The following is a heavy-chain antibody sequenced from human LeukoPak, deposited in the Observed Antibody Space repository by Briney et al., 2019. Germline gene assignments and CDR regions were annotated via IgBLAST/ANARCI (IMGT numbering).Heavy chain of an antibody. CDR1: GVSIRSGSYY. D-gene: IGHD3-22*01. V-gene: IGHV4-61*02. Sequence: SETLSLTCTVSGVSIRSGSYYWSWIRQPAGKGLEWIGRIYTSGTTNYNPSLKSRVTISVGTSKSQFSLKLSSVTAADTAVYYCARESEHYYDSSGYYYAPIDYWGQGTLVTVSS. J-gene: IGHJ4*02. CDR3: ARESEHYYDSSGYYYAPIDY. CDR2: IYTSGTT.